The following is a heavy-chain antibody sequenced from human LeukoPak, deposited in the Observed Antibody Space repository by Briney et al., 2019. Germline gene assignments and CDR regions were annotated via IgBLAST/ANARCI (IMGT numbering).Heavy chain of an antibody. CDR2: INSDGSRT. CDR3: ARALGSPLDY. D-gene: IGHD1-26*01. V-gene: IGHV3-74*01. J-gene: IGHJ4*02. Sequence: PGGSLRLSCAASGFTFSSDWMHWVRQAPGKGLVWVSRINSDGSRTNYADSVKGRFTISRDNAKNTLYLQINSLGAEDTAVYYCARALGSPLDYWGQGTLVTVSS. CDR1: GFTFSSDW.